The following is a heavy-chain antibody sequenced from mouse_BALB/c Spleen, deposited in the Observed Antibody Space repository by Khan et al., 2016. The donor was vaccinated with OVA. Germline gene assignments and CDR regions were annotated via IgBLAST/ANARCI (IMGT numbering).Heavy chain of an antibody. CDR2: ISYSGRT. CDR1: GYSITSDYA. Sequence: EVQLQESGPGLVKPSQSLSLTCTVTGYSITSDYAWNWIRQFPGNKLEWMGYISYSGRTSYNPSLKSRISITRDTSKTPFFLQLNSVTTEDTATYYCASSVTITTVVATDFDYWGQGTTLTVSS. CDR3: ASSVTITTVVATDFDY. V-gene: IGHV3-2*02. J-gene: IGHJ2*01. D-gene: IGHD1-1*01.